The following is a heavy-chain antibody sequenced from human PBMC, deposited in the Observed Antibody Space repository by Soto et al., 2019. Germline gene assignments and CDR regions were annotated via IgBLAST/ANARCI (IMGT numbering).Heavy chain of an antibody. Sequence: EVQLVESGGGLVQPGGSLRLSCAASGFIININYMSWVRQAPGKGLEWVSLVYSGGGTFYADSVKGRFTVSRDSAKNTLALQMDSLRVEDTAVYYCARRGYCAGGTCYGIYALDVWGQGAMVTVSS. CDR2: VYSGGGT. D-gene: IGHD2-15*01. CDR3: ARRGYCAGGTCYGIYALDV. V-gene: IGHV3-66*01. J-gene: IGHJ3*01. CDR1: GFIININY.